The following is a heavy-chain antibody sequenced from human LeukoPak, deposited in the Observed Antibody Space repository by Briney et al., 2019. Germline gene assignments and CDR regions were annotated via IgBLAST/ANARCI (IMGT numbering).Heavy chain of an antibody. J-gene: IGHJ4*02. Sequence: GSLRLSCAASGFTFSSYSMNWVRQAPGKGLEWVSSISSSSSYIYYADSVKGRFTISRDNAKNSLYLQMNSLRAEDTAVYYCAKDVDYDILTGFDYWGQGTLVTVSS. CDR2: ISSSSSYI. CDR3: AKDVDYDILTGFDY. CDR1: GFTFSSYS. D-gene: IGHD3-9*01. V-gene: IGHV3-21*01.